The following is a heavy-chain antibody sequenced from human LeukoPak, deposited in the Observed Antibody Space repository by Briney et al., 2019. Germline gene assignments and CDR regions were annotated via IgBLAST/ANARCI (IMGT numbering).Heavy chain of an antibody. D-gene: IGHD2-21*02. Sequence: GGSLRLSCAASGFTFNSYAMTWVRQAPGKGLEWVSGITAGGDNTFYADSVKGRFTISRDNSKNTLYLQTDSLRAEDTAVYYCAKGHYPDASCAGDCYYSHWGQGTLVTVSS. CDR1: GFTFNSYA. CDR3: AKGHYPDASCAGDCYYSH. J-gene: IGHJ4*02. CDR2: ITAGGDNT. V-gene: IGHV3-23*01.